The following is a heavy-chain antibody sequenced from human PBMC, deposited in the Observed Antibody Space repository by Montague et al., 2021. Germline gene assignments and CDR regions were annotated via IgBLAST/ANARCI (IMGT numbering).Heavy chain of an antibody. J-gene: IGHJ4*02. D-gene: IGHD3-22*01. CDR2: VFYSGAT. CDR1: GAYINGWY. Sequence: SETLSLTCTVSGAYINGWYWSWIRQPPGKGLEWIGSVFYSGATNYNPSLKSRVTMSADTSKNQVSLKVNSVTAADTAVYYCARQGFYESGGFFIWGLGTLVTVSS. V-gene: IGHV4-59*01. CDR3: ARQGFYESGGFFI.